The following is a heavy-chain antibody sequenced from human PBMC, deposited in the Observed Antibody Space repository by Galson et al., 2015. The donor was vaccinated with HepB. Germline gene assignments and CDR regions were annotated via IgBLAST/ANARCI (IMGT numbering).Heavy chain of an antibody. CDR3: ARGAFFRTIPRWFIDY. Sequence: SLRLSCAASGFTFSSYAMHWVRQAPGKGLEWVAVISYDGSNKYYADSVKGRFTISRDNSKNTLYLQMNSLRAEDTAVYYCARGAFFRTIPRWFIDYWGQGTLVTVSS. V-gene: IGHV3-30*04. CDR1: GFTFSSYA. CDR2: ISYDGSNK. D-gene: IGHD3/OR15-3a*01. J-gene: IGHJ4*02.